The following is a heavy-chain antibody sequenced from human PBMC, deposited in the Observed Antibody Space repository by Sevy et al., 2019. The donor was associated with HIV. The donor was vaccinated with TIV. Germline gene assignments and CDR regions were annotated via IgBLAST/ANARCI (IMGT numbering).Heavy chain of an antibody. V-gene: IGHV1-18*01. CDR2: INPHNGNT. J-gene: IGHJ4*02. CDR1: GYTFTNHG. Sequence: ASVKVSCKASGYTFTNHGISWVRQAPGQGLEGMGWINPHNGNTKYAQKLQGRVTMTTDTSTNTAYMGVRRLRSDDTAVYYCAREGTLVTMIIWGQGTLVTVSS. CDR3: AREGTLVTMII. D-gene: IGHD3-22*01.